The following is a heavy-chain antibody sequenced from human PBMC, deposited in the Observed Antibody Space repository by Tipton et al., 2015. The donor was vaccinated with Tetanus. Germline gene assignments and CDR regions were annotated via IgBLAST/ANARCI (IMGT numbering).Heavy chain of an antibody. V-gene: IGHV3-21*04. CDR1: GFTFSSYA. CDR3: AKDFDLSGYYSTAFDY. CDR2: ITGSSNYI. Sequence: SLRLSCAASGFTFSSYAMGWVRQAPGKGLEWVSSITGSSNYIYYADSVRGRFTISRDNAKNSLYLQMNSLRAEDTALYYCAKDFDLSGYYSTAFDYWGQGTLVTVSS. D-gene: IGHD3-22*01. J-gene: IGHJ4*02.